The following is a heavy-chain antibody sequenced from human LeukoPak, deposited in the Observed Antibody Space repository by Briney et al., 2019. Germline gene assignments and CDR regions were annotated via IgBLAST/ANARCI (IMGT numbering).Heavy chain of an antibody. Sequence: PGGSLRLSCAASGFTFSSYSMNWVPQAPGKGLEWVSGIGASGGSTYYADSVKGRFTISRDNSKNTLYLQMNSLRTEDTAVYYCAKAEGYDILTGLDYWGQGTLVTVSS. D-gene: IGHD3-9*01. CDR1: GFTFSSYS. V-gene: IGHV3-23*01. CDR2: IGASGGST. CDR3: AKAEGYDILTGLDY. J-gene: IGHJ4*02.